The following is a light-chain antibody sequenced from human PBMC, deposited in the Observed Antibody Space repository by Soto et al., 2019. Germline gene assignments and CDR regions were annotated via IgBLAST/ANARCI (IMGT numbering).Light chain of an antibody. Sequence: DIQMTQSPPSLSASVGDRVTITCRASQSIGGYLNWYQHKPGKAPKLLIFNAASLQSGVPSRFSGGGSGTYFTLTISSLQPEDFATYYFQHSYTIPVTFGGGTKVETK. CDR3: QHSYTIPVT. J-gene: IGKJ4*01. V-gene: IGKV1-39*01. CDR2: NAA. CDR1: QSIGGY.